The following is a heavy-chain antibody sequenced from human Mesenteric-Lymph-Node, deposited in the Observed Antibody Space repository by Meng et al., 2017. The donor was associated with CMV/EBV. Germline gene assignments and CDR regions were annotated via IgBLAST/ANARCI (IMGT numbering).Heavy chain of an antibody. Sequence: ITVKESGPTLVKPTQTLTLTCTFSGFSLSTSGVGVGWIRQPPGKALEWLALIYWDDDKRYSPSLKSRLTIPKDTSKNQVVLTMTNMDPVDTATYYCAHSSGIAAAGPFYFDYWGQGTLVTVSS. CDR3: AHSSGIAAAGPFYFDY. D-gene: IGHD6-13*01. V-gene: IGHV2-5*02. J-gene: IGHJ4*02. CDR2: IYWDDDK. CDR1: GFSLSTSGVG.